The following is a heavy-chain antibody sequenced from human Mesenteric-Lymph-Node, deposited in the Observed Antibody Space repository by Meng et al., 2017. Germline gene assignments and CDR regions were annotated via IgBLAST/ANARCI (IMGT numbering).Heavy chain of an antibody. CDR2: ISSNSYYI. V-gene: IGHV3-21*01. J-gene: IGHJ4*02. CDR1: GFTFSSYS. CDR3: AEGSGSYAVAY. Sequence: EVQLVESGGGLVKRGGSLSLSCAASGFTFSSYSMNWVRQAPGKGLEWVSYISSNSYYISYADSVKGRFTISRDNAKNSVYLQMNSLRAEDTAVYYCAEGSGSYAVAYWGQGTLVTVSS. D-gene: IGHD1-26*01.